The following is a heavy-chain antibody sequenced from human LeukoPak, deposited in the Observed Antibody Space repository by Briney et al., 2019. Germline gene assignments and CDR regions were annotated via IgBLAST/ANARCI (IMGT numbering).Heavy chain of an antibody. J-gene: IGHJ4*02. CDR2: ISGSGGST. D-gene: IGHD6-6*01. CDR1: GLTFSNYA. CDR3: AKEGSLIAASPYDC. Sequence: GGSLRPSCAASGLTFSNYAMTWVRQAPGKGLEWVSTISGSGGSTYYADSVKGRFTISRDNSKNTLYLQMNSLRAEDTAEYYCAKEGSLIAASPYDCWGQGRLVSVSS. V-gene: IGHV3-23*01.